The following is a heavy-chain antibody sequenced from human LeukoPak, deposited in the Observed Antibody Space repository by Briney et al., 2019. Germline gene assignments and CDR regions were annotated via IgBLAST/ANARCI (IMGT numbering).Heavy chain of an antibody. CDR1: GGTFSSYA. Sequence: SVKVSCKASGGTFSSYAISWVRQAPGQGLEWMGGIIPIFGTANYAQKFQGRVTITADKSTSTAYMELSSLRSEDTAVYYCARQQRPELYYYYYYMDVWGKGTTVTVSS. D-gene: IGHD1-14*01. V-gene: IGHV1-69*06. J-gene: IGHJ6*03. CDR3: ARQQRPELYYYYYYMDV. CDR2: IIPIFGTA.